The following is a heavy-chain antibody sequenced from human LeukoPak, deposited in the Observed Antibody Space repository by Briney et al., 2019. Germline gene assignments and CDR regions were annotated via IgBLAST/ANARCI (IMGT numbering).Heavy chain of an antibody. D-gene: IGHD6-19*01. CDR3: ATGHSSGWYAPF. Sequence: ASVKVSCKVSGYTLTELSMHWVRQAPGKGLEWMGGFDPEDGETIYAQKFQGRVTMTEDTSTDTAYMELSSLRSEDTAMYYCATGHSSGWYAPFWGQGTLVTVSS. J-gene: IGHJ4*02. CDR1: GYTLTELS. CDR2: FDPEDGET. V-gene: IGHV1-24*01.